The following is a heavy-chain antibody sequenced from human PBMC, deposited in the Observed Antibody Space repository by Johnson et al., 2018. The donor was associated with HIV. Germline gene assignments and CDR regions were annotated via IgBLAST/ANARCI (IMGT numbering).Heavy chain of an antibody. J-gene: IGHJ3*02. Sequence: VQLVESGGGVVQPGESLRLSCGASGFTISPYGMHWVRQAPGKGLEWVAFIRYDGSNKYYADSVKGRFTISRDNSKNTLSLQMNSLRVEDTAVYYCAKGEQLVISRKGHDAFDIWGQGTMVTVSS. V-gene: IGHV3-30*02. CDR3: AKGEQLVISRKGHDAFDI. D-gene: IGHD6-6*01. CDR1: GFTISPYG. CDR2: IRYDGSNK.